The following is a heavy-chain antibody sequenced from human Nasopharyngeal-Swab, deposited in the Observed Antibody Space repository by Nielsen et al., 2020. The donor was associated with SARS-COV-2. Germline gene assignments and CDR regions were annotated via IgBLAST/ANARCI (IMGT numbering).Heavy chain of an antibody. D-gene: IGHD3-9*01. CDR1: GFTFSSYS. V-gene: IGHV3-21*01. CDR3: VRDRLNGGGMDV. J-gene: IGHJ6*02. Sequence: GESLKISCAASGFTFSSYSMNWVRQAPGKGPEWVASISSSSSYMYYADSVKGRFTISRDNAKNSVYLQMNSLRAEDTAVYYCVRDRLNGGGMDVWGQGTTVTVSS. CDR2: ISSSSSYM.